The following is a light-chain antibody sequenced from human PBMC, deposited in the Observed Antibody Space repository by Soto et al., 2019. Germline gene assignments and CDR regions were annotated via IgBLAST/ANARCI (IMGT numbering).Light chain of an antibody. Sequence: DIQMSQSPSTLSASVGDRVTITCRASQSIRSWLAWYQQKPGKAPRLLIYAASSLQSGVPSRFSGSGSGTDFTLTISCLQSEDFATYYCQQYYSYPRTFGQGTKVDIK. V-gene: IGKV1-5*01. J-gene: IGKJ1*01. CDR2: AAS. CDR3: QQYYSYPRT. CDR1: QSIRSW.